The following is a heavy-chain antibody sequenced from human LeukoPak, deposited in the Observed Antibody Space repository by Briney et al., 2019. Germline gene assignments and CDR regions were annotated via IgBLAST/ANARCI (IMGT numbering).Heavy chain of an antibody. J-gene: IGHJ4*02. CDR3: AKDRDGDYVIFDY. V-gene: IGHV3-23*01. Sequence: GSLRLSCAASGFTFSSYAMSWVRQAPGKGLEWVSAISGSGGSTYYADSVKGRFTISRDNSKNTLYLQMNSLRAEGTAVYYCAKDRDGDYVIFDYWGQGTLVTVSS. CDR1: GFTFSSYA. CDR2: ISGSGGST. D-gene: IGHD4-17*01.